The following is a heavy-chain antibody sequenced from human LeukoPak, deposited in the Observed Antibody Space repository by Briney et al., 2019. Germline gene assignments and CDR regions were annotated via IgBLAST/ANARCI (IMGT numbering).Heavy chain of an antibody. D-gene: IGHD2-8*02. Sequence: ASVKVSCKASGYTFTSYYIHWVRQAPGQGLEWMGIMNPSDGSTSYAQKFRGRVTMTRDTSTTTVYMEMSNLSSEDTAMYYCAKSRTTGSASSDYWGQGTLVTVTS. J-gene: IGHJ4*02. CDR2: MNPSDGST. CDR1: GYTFTSYY. V-gene: IGHV1-46*01. CDR3: AKSRTTGSASSDY.